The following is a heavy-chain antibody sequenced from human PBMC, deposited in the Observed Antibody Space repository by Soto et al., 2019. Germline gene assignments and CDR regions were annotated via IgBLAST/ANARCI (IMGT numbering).Heavy chain of an antibody. CDR1: GYTFTSYG. CDR3: ARDSVVAVAGTSQFDY. J-gene: IGHJ4*02. V-gene: IGHV1-18*01. D-gene: IGHD6-19*01. CDR2: ISAYNGNT. Sequence: GASVKVSCKASGYTFTSYGISWVRQAPGQGLEWMGWISAYNGNTNYAQKLQGRVTMTTDTSTSTAYMELRSLRSDDTAVYYCARDSVVAVAGTSQFDYWGQGTLVTVSS.